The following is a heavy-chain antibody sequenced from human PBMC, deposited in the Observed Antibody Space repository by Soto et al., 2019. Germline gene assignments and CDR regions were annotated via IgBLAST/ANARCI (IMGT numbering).Heavy chain of an antibody. V-gene: IGHV3-48*01. CDR3: ARQRDSPYYYGSGSPWGMFDP. Sequence: PGGSLRLSCAASGFTFRNYGMNWVRQAPGKGLEWVSYIGIGSSTKYYADSVKGRFTISRNNSKNTLYLQMNSLRAEDTAVYYCARQRDSPYYYGSGSPWGMFDPWGQGTLVTVSS. CDR2: IGIGSSTK. CDR1: GFTFRNYG. D-gene: IGHD3-10*01. J-gene: IGHJ5*02.